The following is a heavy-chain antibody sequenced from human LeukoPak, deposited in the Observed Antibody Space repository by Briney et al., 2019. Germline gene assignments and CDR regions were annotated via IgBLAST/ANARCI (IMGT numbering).Heavy chain of an antibody. J-gene: IGHJ3*02. CDR1: GGSISSYY. V-gene: IGHV4-59*01. CDR2: IYYSGST. D-gene: IGHD1-14*01. CDR3: ARNPPSDDAFDI. Sequence: SETLSLTCTVSGGSISSYYWSWIRQPPGKGLEWIGYIYYSGSTNYNPSLKSRVTISVDTSKNQFSLKLSSVTAADTAVYYCARNPPSDDAFDIWGQGTMVTVSS.